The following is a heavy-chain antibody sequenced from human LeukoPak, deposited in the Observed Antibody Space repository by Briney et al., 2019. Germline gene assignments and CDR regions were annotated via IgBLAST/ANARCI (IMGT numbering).Heavy chain of an antibody. D-gene: IGHD3-10*01. Sequence: SETLSLTCTVSGGSISSYYWSWIRQPPGKGLEWIGYIYYSGSTNYNPSLKSRVTISVDTSKNQFSLKLSSVTAADTAVYYCARHDRSGSGSYHDAFDIWGQGTMVTVSS. V-gene: IGHV4-59*08. J-gene: IGHJ3*02. CDR2: IYYSGST. CDR1: GGSISSYY. CDR3: ARHDRSGSGSYHDAFDI.